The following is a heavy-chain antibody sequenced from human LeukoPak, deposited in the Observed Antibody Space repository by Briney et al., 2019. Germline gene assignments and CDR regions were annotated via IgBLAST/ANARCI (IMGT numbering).Heavy chain of an antibody. CDR3: ARDSTYCSSTSCYYDY. V-gene: IGHV1-2*02. D-gene: IGHD2-2*01. Sequence: GASVKVSCKASGYTFTGYYMHWVRQAPGQGLEWMGWINPNSGGTDYVQKFQGRVTMTRDASISTAYMELNRLRSDDTAVYYCARDSTYCSSTSCYYDYWGQGTLVTVSS. CDR1: GYTFTGYY. J-gene: IGHJ4*02. CDR2: INPNSGGT.